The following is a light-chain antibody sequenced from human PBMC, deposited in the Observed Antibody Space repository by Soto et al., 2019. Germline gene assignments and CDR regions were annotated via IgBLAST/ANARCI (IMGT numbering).Light chain of an antibody. CDR3: QQYKNWPPYT. Sequence: EIVMTQAPATLSVSPGERATLSCRASQSVSSNLAWYQQKRGQAPRLLIYGASTSATGIPARFSGSGSGTEFTFNICSLQSEDFAVYYCQQYKNWPPYTFGQGTKLEIK. J-gene: IGKJ2*01. CDR1: QSVSSN. CDR2: GAS. V-gene: IGKV3-15*01.